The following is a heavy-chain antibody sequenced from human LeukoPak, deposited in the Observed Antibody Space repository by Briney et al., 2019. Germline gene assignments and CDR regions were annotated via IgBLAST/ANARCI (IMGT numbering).Heavy chain of an antibody. CDR2: IWHDGSNK. CDR1: GFTFSSYG. CDR3: ARHAEGIAAAGTHLDY. V-gene: IGHV3-33*01. Sequence: GGSLRLSCAASGFTFSSYGMHWVRQAPGKGLEWVAVIWHDGSNKYYADSVKGRFTISRDNSKNTLYLQMNSLRAEDTAVYYCARHAEGIAAAGTHLDYWGQGTLVTVSS. J-gene: IGHJ4*02. D-gene: IGHD6-13*01.